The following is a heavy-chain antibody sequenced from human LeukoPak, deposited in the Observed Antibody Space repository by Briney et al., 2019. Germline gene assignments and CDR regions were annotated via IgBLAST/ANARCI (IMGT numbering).Heavy chain of an antibody. CDR2: ISGGGGGT. D-gene: IGHD1-26*01. CDR1: GFTFSSYA. V-gene: IGHV3-23*01. Sequence: GGSLRLSCAASGFTFSSYAMSWVRQAPGKGLEWVSAISGGGGGTYCAGSVKGRFTISRDDSKNTLYLQMNSLRAEDTAVYYCAKSGSGSYFWGQGTLVTVSA. CDR3: AKSGSGSYF. J-gene: IGHJ4*02.